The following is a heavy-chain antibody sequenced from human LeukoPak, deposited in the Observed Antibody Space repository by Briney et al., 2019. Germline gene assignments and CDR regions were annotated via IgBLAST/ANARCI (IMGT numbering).Heavy chain of an antibody. V-gene: IGHV1-18*01. CDR2: ISAYNGNT. J-gene: IGHJ4*02. CDR3: ARGRRRGPAVYGDYPGGCDY. CDR1: GYTFTSYG. D-gene: IGHD4-17*01. Sequence: ASVKVSCKASGYTFTSYGINWVRQAPGQGLEWMGWISAYNGNTNYAQKLQGRVTMTTDTSTSTAYMELRSLRSDDTAVYYCARGRRRGPAVYGDYPGGCDYWGQGTLVTVSS.